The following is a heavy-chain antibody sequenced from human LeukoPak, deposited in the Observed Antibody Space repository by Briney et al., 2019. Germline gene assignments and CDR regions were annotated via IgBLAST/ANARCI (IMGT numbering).Heavy chain of an antibody. J-gene: IGHJ4*02. CDR3: ARGAHPDGAYYFDY. V-gene: IGHV4-39*07. CDR2: IYYSGST. CDR1: RGSISSSSYY. Sequence: SETLSLTCTVSRGSISSSSYYWGWIRQPPGKGLEWIGSIYYSGSTYYNPSLKSRVTISVDTSKNQFSLKLSSVTAADTAVYYCARGAHPDGAYYFDYWGQGTLVTVSS.